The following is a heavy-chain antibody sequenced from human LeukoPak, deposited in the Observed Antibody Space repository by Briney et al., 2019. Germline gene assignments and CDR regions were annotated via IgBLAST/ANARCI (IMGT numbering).Heavy chain of an antibody. Sequence: SDTLSLSCSVSGRSVGNSSYFSSWIRQSPGKGLEWIGSLYFSEHTNYSPSLKSRVTISLDTSKNHVSLRLTSVTATDTAVYYCASLARAFNCSDNEEYCQDWGQGTLVTVAS. CDR2: LYFSEHT. D-gene: IGHD3-3*02. J-gene: IGHJ1*01. V-gene: IGHV4-39*02. CDR3: ASLARAFNCSDNEEYCQD. CDR1: GRSVGNSSYF.